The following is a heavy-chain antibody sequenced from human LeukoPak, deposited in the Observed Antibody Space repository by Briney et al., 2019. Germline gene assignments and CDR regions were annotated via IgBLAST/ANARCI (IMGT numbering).Heavy chain of an antibody. CDR2: IWSDGSDK. V-gene: IGHV3-33*06. CDR3: AKDAQRGFDYSNSLQN. D-gene: IGHD4-11*01. J-gene: IGHJ1*01. CDR1: GFTFSHYG. Sequence: SGGSLRLSCAASGFTFSHYGMHWVRQTPGAGPEWVAVIWSDGSDKYYAKSVKGRFTISRDNSKNSLFLQMNSLRAEDTAVYYCAKDAQRGFDYSNSLQNWGQGILVTVSS.